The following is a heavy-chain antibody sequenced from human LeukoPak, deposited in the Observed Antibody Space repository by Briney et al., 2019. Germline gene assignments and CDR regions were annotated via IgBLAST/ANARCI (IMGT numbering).Heavy chain of an antibody. Sequence: PGGSLRLSCSASGFTFSAYYMNWVRQAPGKGLEWISYISTSGTAIYYADSVKGRFTISRDNAKNSLFLQMNSLRAEDTAVYYCAKDKVSVVTYGDYEDYYYYGMDVWGQGTTVTVSS. D-gene: IGHD4-17*01. V-gene: IGHV3-48*01. CDR3: AKDKVSVVTYGDYEDYYYYGMDV. CDR2: ISTSGTAI. CDR1: GFTFSAYY. J-gene: IGHJ6*02.